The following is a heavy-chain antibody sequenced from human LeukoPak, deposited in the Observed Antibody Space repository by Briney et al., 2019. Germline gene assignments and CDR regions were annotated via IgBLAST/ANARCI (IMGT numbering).Heavy chain of an antibody. V-gene: IGHV3-48*04. CDR2: ISSGSTPI. CDR3: ARGRGGSGFYGMDV. J-gene: IGHJ6*02. CDR1: GFAFSTYS. Sequence: GGSLRLSCAASGFAFSTYSMNWVRKAPGKGLEWVSYISSGSTPIYYADSVKGRFTISRDNAKNSLYLQMNSLRAEDTAVYYCARGRGGSGFYGMDVWGQGTTVTVSS. D-gene: IGHD3-10*01.